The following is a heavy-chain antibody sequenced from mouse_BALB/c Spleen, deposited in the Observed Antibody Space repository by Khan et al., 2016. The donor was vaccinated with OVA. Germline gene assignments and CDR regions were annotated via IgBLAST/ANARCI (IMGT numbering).Heavy chain of an antibody. V-gene: IGHV1-7*01. CDR1: GYTFTSYW. Sequence: VQLQESGAELAKPGASVKMSCKASGYTFTSYWMHWVKQRPGQGLEWIGYINPSTGYTEYNQRFKDKATLTADKSSSTAYMQLSSLTSEESAVYYCANHGSSSAWLTYWGQGKLVTVPA. CDR2: INPSTGYT. D-gene: IGHD1-1*01. J-gene: IGHJ3*01. CDR3: ANHGSSSAWLTY.